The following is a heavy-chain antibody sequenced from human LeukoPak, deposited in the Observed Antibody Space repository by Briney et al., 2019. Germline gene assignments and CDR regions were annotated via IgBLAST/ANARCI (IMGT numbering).Heavy chain of an antibody. V-gene: IGHV3-30-3*01. Sequence: GGSLRLSCVASGFSLSNFQMYWVRQAPGKGLEWVSIISLDGSTEFYADSVKGRFTISRDTASNTMHLEMNNLRIEDTAVYYCMRDYMGWFDPWGQGALVTVSS. J-gene: IGHJ5*02. CDR1: GFSLSNFQ. CDR3: MRDYMGWFDP. CDR2: ISLDGSTE. D-gene: IGHD3-10*01.